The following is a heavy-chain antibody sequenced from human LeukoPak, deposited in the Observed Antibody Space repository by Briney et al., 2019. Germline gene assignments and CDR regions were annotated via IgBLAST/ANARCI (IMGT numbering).Heavy chain of an antibody. CDR3: ARGRGFQTAGFDP. CDR1: GYTFTGHF. Sequence: ASVKVSCKASGYTFTGHFMHWVRQAPGQGLEWMGWINPNSGGTNYAQKFQGRVTMTRDTSISTAYMELSRLRSDDTAMYYCARGRGFQTAGFDPWGQGTLVTVSS. V-gene: IGHV1-2*02. D-gene: IGHD1-1*01. CDR2: INPNSGGT. J-gene: IGHJ5*02.